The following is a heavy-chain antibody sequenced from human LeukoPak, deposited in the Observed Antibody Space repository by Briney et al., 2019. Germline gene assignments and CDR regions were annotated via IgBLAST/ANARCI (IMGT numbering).Heavy chain of an antibody. J-gene: IGHJ3*02. D-gene: IGHD1-26*01. CDR1: GYTFTGYY. CDR2: INPNSGGT. CDR3: ARVRGVGPTYHDASDI. V-gene: IGHV1-2*02. Sequence: ASVKVSCKASGYTFTGYYMHWVRQAPGQGLEWMGWINPNSGGTNYAQKFQGRVTMTRDTSISTAYMDLSSLRSEDTAVYYCARVRGVGPTYHDASDIWGQGTMVTVSS.